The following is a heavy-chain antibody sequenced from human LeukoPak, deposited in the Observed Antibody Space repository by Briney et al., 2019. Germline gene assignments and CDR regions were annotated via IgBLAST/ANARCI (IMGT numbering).Heavy chain of an antibody. CDR1: GYTFTGYY. Sequence: ASVKVSCKASGYTFTGYYMHWVRQAPGQGLEWMGWINPKKGGTNYAQKFQGRVTMTRDTSISTAYMELSRLRSDDTAVYYCARGGGYCSSTSCYQYYFDYWGQGTLVTVSS. J-gene: IGHJ4*02. V-gene: IGHV1-2*02. CDR3: ARGGGYCSSTSCYQYYFDY. CDR2: INPKKGGT. D-gene: IGHD2-2*01.